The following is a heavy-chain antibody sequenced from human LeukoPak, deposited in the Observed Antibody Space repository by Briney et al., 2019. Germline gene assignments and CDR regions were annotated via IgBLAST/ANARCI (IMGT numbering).Heavy chain of an antibody. CDR2: IKQDGSEK. J-gene: IGHJ6*02. CDR1: GFTFSSYW. CDR3: ARRAYDFWSGPPGYYGMDV. Sequence: GGSLRLSCAASGFTFSSYWMSWVRQAPGKGLEWVANIKQDGSEKYYVDSVKGRFTIPRDNAKNSLYLQMNSLRAGDTAVYYCARRAYDFWSGPPGYYGMDVWGQGTTVTVSS. V-gene: IGHV3-7*01. D-gene: IGHD3-3*01.